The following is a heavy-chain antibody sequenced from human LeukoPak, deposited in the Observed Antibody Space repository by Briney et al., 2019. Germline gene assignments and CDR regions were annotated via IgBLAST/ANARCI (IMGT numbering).Heavy chain of an antibody. J-gene: IGHJ4*02. Sequence: SETLSLTCTVSGGSISSSSYYWGWIRQPPGKGLEWIGSIYYSGSTYYNPSLKSRVTISVDTSKNQFSLKLSSVTAADTAVYYCARPGSSSSPREYYFDYWGQGTLVTVSS. CDR1: GGSISSSSYY. D-gene: IGHD6-13*01. CDR3: ARPGSSSSPREYYFDY. V-gene: IGHV4-39*01. CDR2: IYYSGST.